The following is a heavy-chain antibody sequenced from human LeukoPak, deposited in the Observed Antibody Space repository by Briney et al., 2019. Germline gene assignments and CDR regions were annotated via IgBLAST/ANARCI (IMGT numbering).Heavy chain of an antibody. J-gene: IGHJ6*03. CDR1: GYTFTSYG. Sequence: VATVKVSCKASGYTFTSYGISWVRQAPGQGLEWMGWISAYNGNTNYAQKLQGRVTMTTDTSTSTAYMELRSLRSDDTAVYYCARGSDGSGSYPPYYYYYYMDVWGKGTTVTVSS. D-gene: IGHD3-10*01. CDR3: ARGSDGSGSYPPYYYYYYMDV. V-gene: IGHV1-18*01. CDR2: ISAYNGNT.